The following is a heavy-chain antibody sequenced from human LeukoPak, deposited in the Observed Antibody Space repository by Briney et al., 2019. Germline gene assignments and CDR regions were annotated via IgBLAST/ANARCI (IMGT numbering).Heavy chain of an antibody. CDR2: INHSGST. V-gene: IGHV4-34*01. CDR3: ASPRFRYYDFWSGYVH. CDR1: GGTFSGYY. Sequence: SETLSLTCAVYGGTFSGYYWSWIRQPPGKGLEWIGEINHSGSTTYNPSLKSRVTISVDTSKNQFSLKLSSVTAADTAVYYCASPRFRYYDFWSGYVHWGQGTLVTVSS. J-gene: IGHJ4*02. D-gene: IGHD3-3*01.